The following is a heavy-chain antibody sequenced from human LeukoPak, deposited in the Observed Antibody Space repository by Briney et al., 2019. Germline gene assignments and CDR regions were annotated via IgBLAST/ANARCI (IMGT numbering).Heavy chain of an antibody. CDR1: GGSISSSSYY. CDR2: IYYSGST. Sequence: SETLSLTCTVSGGSISSSSYYWGWIRQPPGKGLEWIGSIYYSGSTYYNPSLKSRVTISVDTSKNQFSLKLSSVTAADTAVYYCARKIGGRQPDYWGQGTLVTVSS. CDR3: ARKIGGRQPDY. D-gene: IGHD3-16*01. J-gene: IGHJ4*02. V-gene: IGHV4-39*01.